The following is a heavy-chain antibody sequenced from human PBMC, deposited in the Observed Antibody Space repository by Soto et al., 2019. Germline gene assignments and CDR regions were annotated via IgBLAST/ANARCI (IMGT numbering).Heavy chain of an antibody. CDR1: GGSISSGDYY. V-gene: IGHV4-30-4*01. D-gene: IGHD3-22*01. CDR3: ARGEYYYYSSGYYLPYYFDY. Sequence: QVQLQESGPGLVKPSQTLSLTCTVSGGSISSGDYYWSWIRQPPGKGLEWIGYIYYSGSTYYNPSLTSRVTISVDTSKNQFSLKVSAVAAADTAVYYCARGEYYYYSSGYYLPYYFDYWGQGTLVTVSS. CDR2: IYYSGST. J-gene: IGHJ4*02.